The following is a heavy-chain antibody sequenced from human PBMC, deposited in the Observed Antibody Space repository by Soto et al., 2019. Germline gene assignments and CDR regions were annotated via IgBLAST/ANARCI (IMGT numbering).Heavy chain of an antibody. CDR2: ISSSSSYI. Sequence: GGSLRLSYAASGFTFSNYSMNWVRQAPGKGLEWVSSISSSSSYIYYADSVKGRFTISRDNAKNSLYLQMNSLRAEDTAVYYCARFAIFGVVNPAPFDYWGQGTLVTVSS. J-gene: IGHJ4*02. CDR1: GFTFSNYS. V-gene: IGHV3-21*01. D-gene: IGHD3-3*01. CDR3: ARFAIFGVVNPAPFDY.